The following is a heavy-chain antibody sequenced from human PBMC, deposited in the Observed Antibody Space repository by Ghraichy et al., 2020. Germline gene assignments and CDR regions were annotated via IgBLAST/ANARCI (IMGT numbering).Heavy chain of an antibody. V-gene: IGHV4-61*03. Sequence: SETLSLTCTVSGGSINISDYYWSWIRQPPGKGLECIGYIYDSGSTKYNPSLKSRVTISVDTSKNHFSLKLTSVTAADTAVYYCARGYSSTLTNWFDPWGQGTLVTVSS. J-gene: IGHJ5*02. D-gene: IGHD6-19*01. CDR1: GGSINISDYY. CDR3: ARGYSSTLTNWFDP. CDR2: IYDSGST.